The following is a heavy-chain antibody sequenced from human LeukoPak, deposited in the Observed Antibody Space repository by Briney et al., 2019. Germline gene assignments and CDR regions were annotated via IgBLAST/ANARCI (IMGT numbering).Heavy chain of an antibody. V-gene: IGHV4-39*07. D-gene: IGHD5-24*01. CDR1: GGSISSGDYY. J-gene: IGHJ4*02. CDR2: INHSGST. Sequence: SETLSLTCTVSGGSISSGDYYWSWIRQPPGKGLEWIGEINHSGSTNYNPSLKSRVTISVDTSKNQFSLKLSSVTAADTAVYYCARRVRDGFNYGYWGQGTLVTVSS. CDR3: ARRVRDGFNYGY.